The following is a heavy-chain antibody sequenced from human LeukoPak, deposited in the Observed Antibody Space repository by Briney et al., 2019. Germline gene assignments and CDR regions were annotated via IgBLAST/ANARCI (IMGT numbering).Heavy chain of an antibody. J-gene: IGHJ5*02. CDR2: INPSGGST. D-gene: IGHD6-19*01. CDR3: ATVAVAGTPYYNWFDP. CDR1: GYTFTGYY. Sequence: GASVKVTCKASGYTFTGYYMHWVRQAPGQGLEWMGIINPSGGSTSYAQKFQGRVTMTRDTSTSTVYMELSSLRSEDTAVYYCATVAVAGTPYYNWFDPWGQGTLVTVSS. V-gene: IGHV1-46*01.